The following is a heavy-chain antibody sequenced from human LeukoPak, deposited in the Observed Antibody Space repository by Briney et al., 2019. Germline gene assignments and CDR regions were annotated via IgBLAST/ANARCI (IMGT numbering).Heavy chain of an antibody. CDR2: IYHSGST. CDR1: GGSISSGGYY. J-gene: IGHJ4*02. D-gene: IGHD5-12*01. Sequence: SETLSLTCTVSGGSISSGGYYWSWIRQPPGKGLEWIGYIYHSGSTYYNPSLKSRVTISVDRSKSQFSLKLSSVTAADTAMYYCARDYSGYDPTPGYWGQGTLVTVSS. V-gene: IGHV4-30-2*01. CDR3: ARDYSGYDPTPGY.